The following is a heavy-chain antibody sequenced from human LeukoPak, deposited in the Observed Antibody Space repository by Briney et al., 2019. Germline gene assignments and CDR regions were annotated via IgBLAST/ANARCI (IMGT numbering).Heavy chain of an antibody. Sequence: SETLSLTCTVSGGSVSSGSYYWSWIRQPPGKGLEWIGYIYYSGSTNYNPSLKSRVTILVDTSKNQFSLKLSSVTAADTAVYYCARGSGYDYRDAFDIWGQGTMVTVSS. J-gene: IGHJ3*02. CDR2: IYYSGST. V-gene: IGHV4-61*01. CDR1: GGSVSSGSYY. CDR3: ARGSGYDYRDAFDI. D-gene: IGHD5-12*01.